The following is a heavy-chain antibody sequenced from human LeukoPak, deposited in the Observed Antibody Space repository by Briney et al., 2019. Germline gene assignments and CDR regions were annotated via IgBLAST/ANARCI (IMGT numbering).Heavy chain of an antibody. Sequence: SETLSLTCTVSGGSMRSYYWSWIRQPPGKGLEWIGYIYYSGSTNYNPSLKSRVTISVDTSKNQFSLKLSSVTAADTAVYYCARSGSLYGSGSYYNVRGFDPWGQGTLVTVSS. J-gene: IGHJ5*02. CDR3: ARSGSLYGSGSYYNVRGFDP. D-gene: IGHD3-10*01. V-gene: IGHV4-59*13. CDR2: IYYSGST. CDR1: GGSMRSYY.